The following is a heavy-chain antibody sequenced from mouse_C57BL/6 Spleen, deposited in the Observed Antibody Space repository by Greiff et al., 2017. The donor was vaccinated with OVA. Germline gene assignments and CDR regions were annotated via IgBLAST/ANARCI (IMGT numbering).Heavy chain of an antibody. Sequence: QVQLQQSGPELVKPGASVKISCKASGYAFSSSWMNWVKQRPGKGLEWIGRIYPGDGDTNYNGKFKGKATLTADKSSSTAYMQLSSLTSEDSAVYFCAGSNYVWYFDVWGTGTTVTVSS. J-gene: IGHJ1*03. CDR1: GYAFSSSW. CDR3: AGSNYVWYFDV. V-gene: IGHV1-82*01. D-gene: IGHD2-5*01. CDR2: IYPGDGDT.